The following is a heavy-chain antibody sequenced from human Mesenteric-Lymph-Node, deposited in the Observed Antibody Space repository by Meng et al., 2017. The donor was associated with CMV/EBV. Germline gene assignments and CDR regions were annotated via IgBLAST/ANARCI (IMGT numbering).Heavy chain of an antibody. CDR3: ASGGSAAAATFDY. V-gene: IGHV4-39*07. CDR2: FCYSRTT. Sequence: SETLSLSCTVSGGSISSSSYYWGWIRQPPGKGLEWIGSFCYSRTTYYNPSLRSRVTISEDTSKNQFSLKLSSVTAADTAVYYCASGGSAAAATFDYWGQGTLVTVSS. CDR1: GGSISSSSYY. J-gene: IGHJ4*02. D-gene: IGHD6-13*01.